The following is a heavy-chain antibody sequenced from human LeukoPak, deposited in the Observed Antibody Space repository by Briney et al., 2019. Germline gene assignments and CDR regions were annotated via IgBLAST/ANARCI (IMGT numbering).Heavy chain of an antibody. V-gene: IGHV3-21*01. CDR1: GFTFSNYN. Sequence: GGSLRLSCAASGFTFSNYNINWVRQAPGKGLEWVSSISSSSSYIYYADSVKGRFTISRDNAKNSLYLQMNGLRAEDTAVYYCARDPAGTSYYDFWSGYYFDYWGQGTLVTVSS. CDR2: ISSSSSYI. J-gene: IGHJ4*02. CDR3: ARDPAGTSYYDFWSGYYFDY. D-gene: IGHD3-3*01.